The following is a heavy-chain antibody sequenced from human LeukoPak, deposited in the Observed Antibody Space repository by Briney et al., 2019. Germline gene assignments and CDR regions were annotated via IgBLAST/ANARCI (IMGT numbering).Heavy chain of an antibody. CDR2: TRFDGTNK. CDR1: GFTFDTSG. Sequence: GGSLRLSCAASGFTFDTSGMHWVRQAPGKGLEWVAFTRFDGTNKYYADSVKGRFAISRDSSKNTLYLQMNSLRAEDTAVYYCAKGYCSGSCYNGLDYWGQGTLVTVSS. CDR3: AKGYCSGSCYNGLDY. V-gene: IGHV3-30*02. J-gene: IGHJ4*02. D-gene: IGHD2-15*01.